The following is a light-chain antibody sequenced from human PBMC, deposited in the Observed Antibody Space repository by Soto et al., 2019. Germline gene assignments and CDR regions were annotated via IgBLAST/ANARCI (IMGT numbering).Light chain of an antibody. J-gene: IGLJ2*01. V-gene: IGLV2-14*01. Sequence: QSALTQPASVSGSPGQSITISCTGITSDIGNYHFVSWYEVHPGKAPKLMIYEVNKRPSGVSDRFSGSKSGNTASLTISGIQPDDEADYYCSSTSFGSNSDLVVFGGGTKLTVL. CDR1: TSDIGNYHF. CDR2: EVN. CDR3: SSTSFGSNSDLVV.